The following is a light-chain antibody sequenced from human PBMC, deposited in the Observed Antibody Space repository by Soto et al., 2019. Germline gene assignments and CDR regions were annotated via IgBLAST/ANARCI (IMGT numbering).Light chain of an antibody. J-gene: IGKJ4*01. V-gene: IGKV3-20*01. CDR2: GAS. Sequence: EIVLTQSPGTLYLSPGERATLSCRASQSLRNNYLAWYQQKPGQTPRLLIYGASSRATGIPDRFSGSGSGTDFTLTISRLEPEDFAVYYCQQFNNSPLTFGGGTKVEIK. CDR3: QQFNNSPLT. CDR1: QSLRNNY.